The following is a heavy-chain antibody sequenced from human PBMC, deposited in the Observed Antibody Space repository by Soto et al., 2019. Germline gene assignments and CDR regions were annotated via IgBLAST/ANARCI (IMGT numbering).Heavy chain of an antibody. Sequence: QVHLVQSGAEVKKPGASVKVSCQASGYAFTTYGITWVRQAPGQGLEWMGWISAHNGNTNYAQKLQGRVTVTRDTSTSTAYMELRSLRSDATAVYYCARGRYGAYWGQGALVTVSS. CDR3: ARGRYGAY. CDR2: ISAHNGNT. CDR1: GYAFTTYG. D-gene: IGHD3-10*01. J-gene: IGHJ4*02. V-gene: IGHV1-18*01.